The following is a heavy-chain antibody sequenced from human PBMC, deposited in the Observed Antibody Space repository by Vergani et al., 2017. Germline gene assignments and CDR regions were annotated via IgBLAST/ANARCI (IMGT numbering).Heavy chain of an antibody. Sequence: EVQLVQSGAEVKKPGESLRISCKGSGYSFTSYWISWVRQMPGKGLEWMGRIDPSDSYTNYSPSFQGHVTISADKSISTAYLQWSSLKASDTAMYYCARTPGRYSEIGYYYYYYGMDVWGQGTTVTVSS. CDR3: ARTPGRYSEIGYYYYYYGMDV. CDR2: IDPSDSYT. D-gene: IGHD3-10*01. J-gene: IGHJ6*02. V-gene: IGHV5-10-1*01. CDR1: GYSFTSYW.